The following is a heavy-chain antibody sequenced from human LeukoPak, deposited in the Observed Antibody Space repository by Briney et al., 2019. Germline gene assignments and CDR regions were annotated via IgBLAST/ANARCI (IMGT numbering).Heavy chain of an antibody. CDR3: ARDPGEYSFDY. CDR1: GGSISSYY. D-gene: IGHD3-10*01. V-gene: IGHV4-59*01. J-gene: IGHJ4*02. CDR2: IYYSGST. Sequence: SETLSLTCTVPGGSISSYYWSWIRQPPGKGLERIGYIYYSGSTNYNPSLKSRVTISVDTSKNQFSLKLSSVTAADTAVYYCARDPGEYSFDYWGQGTLVTVSS.